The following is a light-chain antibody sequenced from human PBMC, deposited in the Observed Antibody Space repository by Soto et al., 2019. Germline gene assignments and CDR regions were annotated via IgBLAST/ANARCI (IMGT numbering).Light chain of an antibody. CDR1: SSNIGSNY. V-gene: IGLV1-47*01. J-gene: IGLJ2*01. Sequence: QSVLTQPPSASGTPRQRVTISCSGSSSNIGSNYVYWYQQLPGTAPKLHIYRNNQRPSGVPDRFSGSKSGTSASLAISGLRSEDESDYYCAAWDDSLSGVVFGGGTKLTVL. CDR2: RNN. CDR3: AAWDDSLSGVV.